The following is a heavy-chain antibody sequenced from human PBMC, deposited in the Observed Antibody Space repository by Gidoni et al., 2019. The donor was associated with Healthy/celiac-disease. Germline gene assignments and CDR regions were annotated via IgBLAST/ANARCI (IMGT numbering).Heavy chain of an antibody. D-gene: IGHD5-12*01. J-gene: IGHJ4*02. CDR2: IYPSGST. Sequence: QVQLQESGPGLVKPSQTLSLTCTVSGGSISSGSYYWRWIRQPAGKGLEWIGRIYPSGSTNYNPSLKSRVTISVDTSKNQFSLKLSSVTAADTAVYYCARDRMVIVATITDYWGQGTLVTVSS. CDR1: GGSISSGSYY. V-gene: IGHV4-61*02. CDR3: ARDRMVIVATITDY.